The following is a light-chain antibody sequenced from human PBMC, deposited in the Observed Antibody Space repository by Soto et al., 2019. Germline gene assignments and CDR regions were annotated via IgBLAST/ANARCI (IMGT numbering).Light chain of an antibody. CDR3: QQFGSSPGFT. Sequence: EIVLTQSPGTLSLSPGERATLSCRASQSINSRYLAWYQQKPGQAPRLLIYGESSRATGIPDRFSGSGSGTDFTLTISRLEPEDFAVYYYQQFGSSPGFTFGPGTKVDIK. CDR1: QSINSRY. V-gene: IGKV3-20*01. J-gene: IGKJ3*01. CDR2: GES.